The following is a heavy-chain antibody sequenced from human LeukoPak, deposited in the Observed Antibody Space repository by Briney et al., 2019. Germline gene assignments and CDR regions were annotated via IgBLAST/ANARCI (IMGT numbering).Heavy chain of an antibody. CDR1: GGSFSGYY. D-gene: IGHD6-19*01. V-gene: IGHV4-34*01. CDR3: ARGEKVSSGWPISSCYFDY. J-gene: IGHJ4*02. Sequence: SETLSHTCAVYGGSFSGYYWSWIRQPPGKGLEWIGEINHSGSTNYNPSLKSRVTISVDTSKNQFSLKLSSVTAADTAVYYCARGEKVSSGWPISSCYFDYWGQGTLVTVSS. CDR2: INHSGST.